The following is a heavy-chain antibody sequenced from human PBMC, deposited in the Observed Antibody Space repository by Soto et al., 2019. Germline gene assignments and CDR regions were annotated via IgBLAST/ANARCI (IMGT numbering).Heavy chain of an antibody. CDR2: INHSGST. Sequence: QVQLQQWGAGLLKPSETLSLTCAVYGGSFSGYYWSWIRQPPGKGLEWIGEINHSGSTNYNPSLKRRVTISVDTSKNQFSLKLSSVTAADTAVYYCARRRYYYGSGSYSYFDYWGQGTLVTVSS. CDR1: GGSFSGYY. V-gene: IGHV4-34*01. CDR3: ARRRYYYGSGSYSYFDY. J-gene: IGHJ4*02. D-gene: IGHD3-10*01.